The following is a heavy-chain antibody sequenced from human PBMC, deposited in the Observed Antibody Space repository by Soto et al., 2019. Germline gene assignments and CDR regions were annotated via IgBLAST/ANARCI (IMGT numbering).Heavy chain of an antibody. CDR1: GGSFSPYF. CDR2: INHSGST. D-gene: IGHD6-19*01. V-gene: IGHV4-34*01. J-gene: IGHJ2*01. CDR3: ARLASGWQYYYFDF. Sequence: QVQLQPGVAGLLKPSETLSLTCAVYGGSFSPYFWSWIRQPPGKGLVWIGEINHSGSTNYNPSLTRRATLSVDTSKNHVSLKLTSVTAADTAVYYCARLASGWQYYYFDFWGRGTPVTVSS.